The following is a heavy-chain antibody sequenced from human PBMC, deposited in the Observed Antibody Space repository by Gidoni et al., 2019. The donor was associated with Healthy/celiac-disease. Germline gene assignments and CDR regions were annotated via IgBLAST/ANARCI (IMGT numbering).Heavy chain of an antibody. CDR1: GFTFSSDA. CDR3: AKDSGLEWLLLGHPYYYGMDV. D-gene: IGHD3-3*01. CDR2: ISGSGGST. Sequence: EVQLVESGGDLVHPGGSLRLSCAVAGFTFSSDAMNWVRQAPGKVLEWVSIISGSGGSTYYADSVKGRFTISRDNSKNTLYLQMNSLRAEDTAVYYCAKDSGLEWLLLGHPYYYGMDVWGQGTTVTVSS. V-gene: IGHV3-23*04. J-gene: IGHJ6*02.